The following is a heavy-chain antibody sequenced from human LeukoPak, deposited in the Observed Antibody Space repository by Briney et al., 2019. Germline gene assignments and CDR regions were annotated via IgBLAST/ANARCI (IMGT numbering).Heavy chain of an antibody. D-gene: IGHD6-19*01. CDR2: IYYSGST. V-gene: IGHV4-39*01. CDR1: GGSISSSSYY. J-gene: IGHJ4*02. Sequence: SETLSLTCTVSGGSISSSSYYWGWIRQPPGKGLEWIGSIYYSGSTYYNPSLKSRVTISVDTSMNQFSLKLSSVTAADTAVYYCAGVDSSGWGDLGYFDYWGQGTLVTVSS. CDR3: AGVDSSGWGDLGYFDY.